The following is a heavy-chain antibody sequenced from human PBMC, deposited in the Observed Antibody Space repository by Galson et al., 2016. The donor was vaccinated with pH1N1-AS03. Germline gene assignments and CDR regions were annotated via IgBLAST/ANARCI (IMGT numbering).Heavy chain of an antibody. CDR2: FSLDSDWI. J-gene: IGHJ6*03. CDR1: GFSLDLYA. V-gene: IGHV3-9*01. Sequence: SLRLSCAVSGFSLDLYAMHWVRHIPGKGLEWVSGFSLDSDWIGYADSVKGRFTVSRDKDKNSLYLEMNNLRTEDTAVYYCARDHDFWTGYSGGYYYYIDVWGKGTTVTVSS. D-gene: IGHD3/OR15-3a*01. CDR3: ARDHDFWTGYSGGYYYYIDV.